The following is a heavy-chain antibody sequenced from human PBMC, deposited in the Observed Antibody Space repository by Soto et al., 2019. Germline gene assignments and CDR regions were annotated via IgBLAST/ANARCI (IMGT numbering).Heavy chain of an antibody. CDR2: ISTSSEYI. D-gene: IGHD4-17*01. CDR1: GFTFSAYS. CDR3: ARGETVAQPDRPPGMDV. Sequence: GGSLRLSCAVSGFTFSAYSMNWFRQAPGKGLEWVSSISTSSEYIIYADSVKGRFTISRDNAKNSLYLQMNSLRAEDTALYYCARGETVAQPDRPPGMDVWGQGTTVTVSS. J-gene: IGHJ6*02. V-gene: IGHV3-21*06.